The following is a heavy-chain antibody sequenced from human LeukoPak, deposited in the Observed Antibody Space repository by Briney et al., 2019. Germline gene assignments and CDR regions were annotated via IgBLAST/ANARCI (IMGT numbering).Heavy chain of an antibody. CDR1: GYTFTSYD. CDR2: IIPIFGTA. V-gene: IGHV1-69*13. Sequence: GASVKVSCKASGYTFTSYDINWVRQAPGQGLEWMGGIIPIFGTANYAQKFQGRVTITADESTSTAYMELSSLRSEDTAVYYCARVEGDGGNSDYWGQGTLVTVSS. J-gene: IGHJ4*02. D-gene: IGHD4-23*01. CDR3: ARVEGDGGNSDY.